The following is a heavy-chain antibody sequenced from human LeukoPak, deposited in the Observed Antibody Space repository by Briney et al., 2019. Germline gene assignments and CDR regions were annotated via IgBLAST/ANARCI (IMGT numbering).Heavy chain of an antibody. CDR1: GFTFSNYG. J-gene: IGHJ3*02. CDR3: ARDLADSSPFGAFDM. Sequence: PGGSLRLSCAAPGFTFSNYGMPWVRQVPGKGLEWVAPIWLDGIRKYYADSVKGRLTISRDNSKTTLYLQMNSLRAEDTAVYYCARDLADSSPFGAFDMWGQGTMLTVPS. CDR2: IWLDGIRK. V-gene: IGHV3-33*01. D-gene: IGHD3-22*01.